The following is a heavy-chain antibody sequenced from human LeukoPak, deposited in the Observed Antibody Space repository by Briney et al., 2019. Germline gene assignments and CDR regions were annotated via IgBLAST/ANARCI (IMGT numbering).Heavy chain of an antibody. CDR2: ISTTSSYI. D-gene: IGHD6-19*01. CDR1: GFTFSYYG. CDR3: ARDSSGWHDRWDY. V-gene: IGHV3-21*01. Sequence: GGSLRLSCAASGFTFSYYGINWVRQAPGKGLEWVSFISTTSSYIYYADSVKGRFTISRDNAKNSVYLQMNSLRVEGTAVYYCARDSSGWHDRWDYWGQGTLVTVSS. J-gene: IGHJ4*02.